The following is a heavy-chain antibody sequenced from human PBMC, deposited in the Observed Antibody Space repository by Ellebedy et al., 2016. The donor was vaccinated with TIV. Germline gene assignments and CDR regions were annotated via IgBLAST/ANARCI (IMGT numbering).Heavy chain of an antibody. V-gene: IGHV3-66*04. CDR2: IRGDGSA. CDR3: ARRVEYYHNMGV. Sequence: GGSLRLXXAASGFTFSSYGMNWVRQAPGKGLEWVSLIRGDGSANYADSVKGRFTISRDISTNTLYLQMNSLRAEDTAMYYCARRVEYYHNMGVWGQGTTVTVSS. CDR1: GFTFSSYG. J-gene: IGHJ6*03.